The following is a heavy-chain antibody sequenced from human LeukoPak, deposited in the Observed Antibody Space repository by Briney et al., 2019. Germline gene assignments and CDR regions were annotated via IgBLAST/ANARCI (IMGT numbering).Heavy chain of an antibody. D-gene: IGHD3-3*01. CDR2: IYYSGST. Sequence: PSETLSLTCTVSGGSISSHYWSWIRQPPGEGLEWIGYIYYSGSTNYNPSLKSRVTISVDTSKNQFSLKLSSVTAADTAVYYCARVQYYDFWSGYYTGSWDYYYYMDVWGKGTTVTVSS. J-gene: IGHJ6*03. CDR3: ARVQYYDFWSGYYTGSWDYYYYMDV. V-gene: IGHV4-59*11. CDR1: GGSISSHY.